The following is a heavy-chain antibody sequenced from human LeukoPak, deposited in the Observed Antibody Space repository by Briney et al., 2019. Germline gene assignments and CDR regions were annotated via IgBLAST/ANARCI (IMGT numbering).Heavy chain of an antibody. CDR2: IYYSGST. V-gene: IGHV4-39*01. D-gene: IGHD3-22*01. J-gene: IGHJ4*02. CDR1: GGSISSGSDY. Sequence: SETLSLTCTVSGGSISSGSDYWGWIRQPPGKGLEWIGSIYYSGSTYYNPSLKSRVTISVDTTKKQFSLKLSSVTAADTAVYYCARQTYYSSGYFDYWGQGTPVTVSS. CDR3: ARQTYYSSGYFDY.